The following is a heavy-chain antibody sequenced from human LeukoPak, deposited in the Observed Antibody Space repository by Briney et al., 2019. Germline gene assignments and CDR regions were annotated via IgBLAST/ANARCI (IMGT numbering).Heavy chain of an antibody. V-gene: IGHV3-15*01. CDR2: IKSKTDGGTT. D-gene: IGHD3-22*01. J-gene: IGHJ4*02. CDR3: ARYYGDSGSQYYFDY. Sequence: PGGSLRLSCAAPGFTFSDAWMSWVRQAPGKGLEWVGRIKSKTDGGTTDYAAPVKGRFTISGDDSKNTLYLQMNSLKIEDTAVYYCARYYGDSGSQYYFDYWGQGTLVTVSS. CDR1: GFTFSDAW.